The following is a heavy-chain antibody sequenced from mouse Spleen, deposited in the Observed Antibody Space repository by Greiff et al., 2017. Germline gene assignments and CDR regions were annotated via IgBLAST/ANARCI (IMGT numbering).Heavy chain of an antibody. CDR2: IYPGNVNT. D-gene: IGHD2-1*01. J-gene: IGHJ1*01. Sequence: QVQLQQSGPELVKPGASVRISCKASGYTFTSYYIHWVKQRPGQGLEWIGWIYPGNVNTKYNEKFKGKATLTADKSSSTAYMQLSSLTSEDSAVYFCARGEGPYGNHWYFDVWGAGTTVTVSS. V-gene: IGHV1S56*01. CDR3: ARGEGPYGNHWYFDV. CDR1: GYTFTSYY.